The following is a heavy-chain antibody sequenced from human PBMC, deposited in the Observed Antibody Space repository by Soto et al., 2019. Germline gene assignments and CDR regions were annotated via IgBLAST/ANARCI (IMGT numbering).Heavy chain of an antibody. V-gene: IGHV3-74*01. CDR2: IKSDGSGT. CDR3: ARADGVRYDGNGYLGRH. D-gene: IGHD3-22*01. Sequence: EVQLVESGGGLVQPGESLTLSCAASGFTFSSYWMHWVRQAPGKGLVWVSRIKSDGSGTYYADSVKGRLTISRDNAKNTLDLQMNSLRVKDTAVYFCARADGVRYDGNGYLGRHWGQGTLVTVSS. J-gene: IGHJ4*02. CDR1: GFTFSSYW.